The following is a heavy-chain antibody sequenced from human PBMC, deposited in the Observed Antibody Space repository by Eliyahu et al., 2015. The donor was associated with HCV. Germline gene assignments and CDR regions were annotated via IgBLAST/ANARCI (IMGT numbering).Heavy chain of an antibody. J-gene: IGHJ5*02. V-gene: IGHV4-59*01. CDR2: IHXSVGT. D-gene: IGHD6-19*01. CDR1: GGSXTTYY. Sequence: QVQLQESGPGLVKPSETLSLTCTVSGGSXTTYYWSWIRQXPGKGLEWFVYIHXSVGTNYNPSXKSRVTISIDTSKNQFSLNLTSVTAADTAMYYCASGGGGIAVTGTGGWFDPWGQGTLVTVSS. CDR3: ASGGGGIAVTGTGGWFDP.